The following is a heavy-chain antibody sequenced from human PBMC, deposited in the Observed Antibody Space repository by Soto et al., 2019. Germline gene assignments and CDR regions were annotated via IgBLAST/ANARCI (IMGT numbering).Heavy chain of an antibody. CDR1: GFTFSSYG. V-gene: IGHV3-30*18. CDR3: AKDYSSYGYYYYGMDV. CDR2: ISYDGSNK. Sequence: GGSLRLSCAASGFTFSSYGMHWVRQAPGKGLEWVAVISYDGSNKYYADSVKGRFTISRDNSKNTLYLQMNSLRAEDTAVYYCAKDYSSYGYYYYGMDVWGQGTTVTVSS. D-gene: IGHD5-18*01. J-gene: IGHJ6*02.